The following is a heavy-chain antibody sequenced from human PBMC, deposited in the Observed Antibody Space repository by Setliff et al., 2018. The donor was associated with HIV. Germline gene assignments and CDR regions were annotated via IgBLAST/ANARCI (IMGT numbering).Heavy chain of an antibody. D-gene: IGHD3-10*01. CDR3: AGPRGDEAFDV. V-gene: IGHV1-8*02. CDR1: GYTFSDYD. J-gene: IGHJ3*01. CDR2: MNPESGNT. Sequence: ASVKVSCKASGYTFSDYDVAWVRQAPGQGLEWMGWMNPESGNTGYAQKFQGGVTMTRNTSISTAYMELSSLRSEDTAVYYCAGPRGDEAFDVWGQGTMVTVSS.